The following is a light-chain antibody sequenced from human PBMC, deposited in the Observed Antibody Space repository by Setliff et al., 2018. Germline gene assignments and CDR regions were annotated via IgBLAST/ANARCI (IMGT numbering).Light chain of an antibody. V-gene: IGLV2-8*01. J-gene: IGLJ1*01. CDR2: EVS. CDR3: SSYAGSNNYV. CDR1: SSDVGGYNY. Sequence: QSALTQPPSASGSPGQSVTISSTGTSSDVGGYNYVSWYQQHPGKAPKLMIYEVSKWPSGVPDRFSGSKSGNTASLTVSGLQAEDEADYYCSSYAGSNNYVFGTGTKVTVL.